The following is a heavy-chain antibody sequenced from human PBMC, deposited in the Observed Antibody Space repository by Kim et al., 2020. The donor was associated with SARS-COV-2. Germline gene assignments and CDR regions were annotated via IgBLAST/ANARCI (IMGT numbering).Heavy chain of an antibody. Sequence: GGSLRLSCTASGLTLSRFAMNWVRQAPGKGLEWVSGISPSGGSTFYADIVKGRFTISRDNSKNKLYLQMTSLRAEDTALYYCATSYFFGSGRATPFDPWGQGTLVTVTS. CDR3: ATSYFFGSGRATPFDP. CDR2: ISPSGGST. J-gene: IGHJ5*02. D-gene: IGHD3-10*01. V-gene: IGHV3-23*01. CDR1: GLTLSRFA.